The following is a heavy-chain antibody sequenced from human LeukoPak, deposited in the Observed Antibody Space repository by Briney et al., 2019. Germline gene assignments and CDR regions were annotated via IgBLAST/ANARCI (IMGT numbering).Heavy chain of an antibody. Sequence: PGGSLRLSCAASGFTVSSNYMSWVRQAPGKGLEWVSVIYSGGSTYYADSVKGRFTNSRDNSKNTLYLQMNSLRAEDTAVYYCARDVYYYDSSAKGGYYFDYWGQGTLVTVSS. CDR3: ARDVYYYDSSAKGGYYFDY. D-gene: IGHD3-22*01. V-gene: IGHV3-53*01. J-gene: IGHJ4*02. CDR1: GFTVSSNY. CDR2: IYSGGST.